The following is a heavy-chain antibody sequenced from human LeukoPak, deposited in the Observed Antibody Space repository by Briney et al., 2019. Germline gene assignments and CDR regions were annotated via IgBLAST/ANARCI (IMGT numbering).Heavy chain of an antibody. D-gene: IGHD6-13*01. CDR3: ARISPIGQQLVQRWFDP. CDR1: GGSISSYY. V-gene: IGHV4-59*08. J-gene: IGHJ5*02. Sequence: SETLSLTCTVSGGSISSYYWSWNRQPPGKGLEWIGYIYYSGSTNYNPSLKSRVTISVDTSKNQFSLKLSSVTAADTAVYYCARISPIGQQLVQRWFDPWGQGTLVTVSS. CDR2: IYYSGST.